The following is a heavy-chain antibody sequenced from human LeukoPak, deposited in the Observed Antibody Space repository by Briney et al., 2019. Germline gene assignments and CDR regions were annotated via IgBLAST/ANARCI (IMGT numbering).Heavy chain of an antibody. Sequence: SQTLSLACAISGDSVSNNNAAWDWIRQSPSRGLEWLGRTYYRSKWYNDYAVSVKSRIAINPDTSKNQFSLHLNPVTPEDTAVYFCARDDYTSGWFFDSWGQGTLVTVSS. CDR3: ARDDYTSGWFFDS. J-gene: IGHJ4*02. V-gene: IGHV6-1*01. CDR2: TYYRSKWYN. CDR1: GDSVSNNNAA. D-gene: IGHD6-19*01.